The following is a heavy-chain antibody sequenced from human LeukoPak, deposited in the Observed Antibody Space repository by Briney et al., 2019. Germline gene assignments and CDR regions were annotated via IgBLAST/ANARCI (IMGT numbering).Heavy chain of an antibody. V-gene: IGHV3-21*01. Sequence: PGRSLRLSSAASGFTFSSYSVNWVRQAPGKGLEWVSSISSSSSYIYYADSVKGRFTISRDNAKNSLYLQMNSLRAEDTAVYYCARFQGDYGRDMGAFDIWGQGTMVTVSS. CDR2: ISSSSSYI. J-gene: IGHJ3*02. D-gene: IGHD4-17*01. CDR3: ARFQGDYGRDMGAFDI. CDR1: GFTFSSYS.